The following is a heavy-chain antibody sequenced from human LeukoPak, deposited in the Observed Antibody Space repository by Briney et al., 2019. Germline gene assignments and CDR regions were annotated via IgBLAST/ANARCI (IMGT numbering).Heavy chain of an antibody. CDR2: IIPIFGTA. J-gene: IGHJ3*02. V-gene: IGHV1-69*13. CDR3: ARPWQQLSQADAFDI. Sequence: GASVKVSCKASGGTFSSYAISWVRQAPGQGLEWMGGIIPIFGTANYAQKFQGRVTITADESTSTAYMELSSLRSEDTAVYYCARPWQQLSQADAFDIWGQGTMVTASS. D-gene: IGHD6-13*01. CDR1: GGTFSSYA.